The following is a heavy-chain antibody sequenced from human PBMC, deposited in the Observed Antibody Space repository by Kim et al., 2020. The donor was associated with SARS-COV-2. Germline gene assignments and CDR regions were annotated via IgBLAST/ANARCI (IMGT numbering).Heavy chain of an antibody. CDR3: ARDLGTVTTLIDP. J-gene: IGHJ5*02. CDR2: INAGNGNT. D-gene: IGHD4-17*01. Sequence: ASVKVSCKASGYTFTSYAMHWVRQAPGQRLEWMGWINAGNGNTKYSQKFQGRVTITRDTSASTAYMELSSLRSEDTAVYYCARDLGTVTTLIDPWGQGTLVTVSS. CDR1: GYTFTSYA. V-gene: IGHV1-3*01.